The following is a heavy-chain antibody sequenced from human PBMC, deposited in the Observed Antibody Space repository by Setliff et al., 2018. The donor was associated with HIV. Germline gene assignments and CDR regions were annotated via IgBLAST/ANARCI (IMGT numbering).Heavy chain of an antibody. D-gene: IGHD6-13*01. J-gene: IGHJ3*02. V-gene: IGHV3-15*07. CDR1: GFSFNKAW. Sequence: KPGGSLRLSCALSGFSFNKAWMNWVRQAPGKGLEWVGRVKSPSDGGTIDYAAPVHGRFTISIDASTNTLYLQMNGLKTEDTAVYYCVRERASSSWWYDAFDIWGQGTVVTVSS. CDR3: VRERASSSWWYDAFDI. CDR2: VKSPSDGGTI.